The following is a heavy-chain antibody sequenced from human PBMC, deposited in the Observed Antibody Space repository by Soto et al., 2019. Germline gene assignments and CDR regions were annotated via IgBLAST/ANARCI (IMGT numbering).Heavy chain of an antibody. CDR1: GGSISSGDYY. CDR3: AITSDSGYDDWYYGMDV. D-gene: IGHD5-12*01. J-gene: IGHJ6*02. CDR2: IYYSGST. Sequence: PSESLSLTCTVSGGSISSGDYYWSWIRQPPGKVLEWIGYIYYSGSTYYNPSLKSRVTISVDTSKNQCSLKLSSVTSADTVVYYRAITSDSGYDDWYYGMDVWGQGTTVTVSS. V-gene: IGHV4-30-4*01.